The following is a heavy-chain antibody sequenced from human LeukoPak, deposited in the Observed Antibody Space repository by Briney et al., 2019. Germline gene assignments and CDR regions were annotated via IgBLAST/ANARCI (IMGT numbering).Heavy chain of an antibody. CDR2: IHYSGST. D-gene: IGHD6-13*01. V-gene: IGHV4-59*01. Sequence: SETLSLTCTVSGGSISNYYWSWIRQPPGKGLEWIGYIHYSGSTNYNPSLKSRVTISVDTSKNQFSLKLSSVTAADTAVYYCARRVYSSSWSYYFDYWGQGTLVTVSS. J-gene: IGHJ4*02. CDR1: GGSISNYY. CDR3: ARRVYSSSWSYYFDY.